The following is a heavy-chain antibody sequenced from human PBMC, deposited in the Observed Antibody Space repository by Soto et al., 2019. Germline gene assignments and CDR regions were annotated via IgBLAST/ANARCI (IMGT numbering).Heavy chain of an antibody. D-gene: IGHD1-1*01. CDR2: IYYSGRT. CDR1: GGSVSSGSYY. V-gene: IGHV4-61*01. CDR3: ARMTNDAFDI. J-gene: IGHJ3*02. Sequence: QVQLQESGPGLVKPSETLSLTCTVSGGSVSSGSYYWSWIRQPPGKGLEWIGYIYYSGRTNYNPSLKSRVTISVDTSKKQFSLKLSSVSAADTAVYYCARMTNDAFDIWGRGTMVTVSS.